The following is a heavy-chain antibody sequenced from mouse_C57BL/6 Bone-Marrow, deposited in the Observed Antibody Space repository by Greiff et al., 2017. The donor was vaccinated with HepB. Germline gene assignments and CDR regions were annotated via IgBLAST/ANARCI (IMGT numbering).Heavy chain of an antibody. CDR2: IYPGNSDT. Sequence: VQLQQSGTVLARPGASVKMSCKTSGYTFTSYWMHWVKQRPGQGLEWIGAIYPGNSDTSYNQKFKGKAKLTAVTSASTAYMELSSLTNEDSAVYYCTRGIYYGNYAYYFDYWGQGTTLTVSS. J-gene: IGHJ2*01. CDR1: GYTFTSYW. V-gene: IGHV1-5*01. CDR3: TRGIYYGNYAYYFDY. D-gene: IGHD2-1*01.